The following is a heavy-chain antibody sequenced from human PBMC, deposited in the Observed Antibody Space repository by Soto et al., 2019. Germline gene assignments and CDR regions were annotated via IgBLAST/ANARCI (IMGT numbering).Heavy chain of an antibody. V-gene: IGHV5-10-1*01. J-gene: IGHJ3*02. D-gene: IGHD3-22*01. CDR1: GYSFPSYW. Sequence: GESLKISCKGSGYSFPSYWITWVRQMPGRGLEWMGRIDPSDSYTNYSPSFQGHVTISPDKSISTAYLQWSSLKASDTAMYYCARHSSTDAFDIWGQGTMVTVS. CDR2: IDPSDSYT. CDR3: ARHSSTDAFDI.